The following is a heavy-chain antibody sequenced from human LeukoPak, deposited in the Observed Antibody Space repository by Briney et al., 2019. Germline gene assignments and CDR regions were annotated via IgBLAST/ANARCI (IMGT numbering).Heavy chain of an antibody. V-gene: IGHV3-7*01. CDR3: ARDPGFSSFDY. Sequence: QSGGSLRLSCAASTFTFSTYWMTWVRQAPGKGPEFVANINQDGSVKNYVDSVKGRFTISRDNAKNSLYLQMNSLRADDTAVYYCARDPGFSSFDYWGQGTLVTVSP. D-gene: IGHD3-3*02. CDR2: INQDGSVK. CDR1: TFTFSTYW. J-gene: IGHJ4*02.